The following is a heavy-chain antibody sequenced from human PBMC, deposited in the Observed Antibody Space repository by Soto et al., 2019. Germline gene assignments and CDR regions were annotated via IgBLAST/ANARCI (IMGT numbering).Heavy chain of an antibody. V-gene: IGHV3-21*01. CDR3: ARDNPQYYYDSSGYSSGPNAFDI. D-gene: IGHD3-22*01. CDR1: GFTFSSYS. Sequence: ESGGGLVKPGGSLRLSCAASGFTFSSYSMNWVRQAPGKGLEWVSSISSSSSYIYYADSVKGRFTISRDNAKNSLYLQMNSLRAEDTAVYYCARDNPQYYYDSSGYSSGPNAFDIWGQGTMVTVSS. J-gene: IGHJ3*02. CDR2: ISSSSSYI.